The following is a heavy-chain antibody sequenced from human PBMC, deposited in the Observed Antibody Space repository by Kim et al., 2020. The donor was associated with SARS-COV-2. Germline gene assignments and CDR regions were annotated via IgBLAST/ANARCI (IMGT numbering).Heavy chain of an antibody. CDR3: ARLTSYGQNYYFDY. V-gene: IGHV4-39*01. Sequence: YNPSLQSRVTVSVDMSKNHFSLRLGSVTAADTAVYYCARLTSYGQNYYFDYWGQGTLVTVSS. J-gene: IGHJ4*02. D-gene: IGHD5-18*01.